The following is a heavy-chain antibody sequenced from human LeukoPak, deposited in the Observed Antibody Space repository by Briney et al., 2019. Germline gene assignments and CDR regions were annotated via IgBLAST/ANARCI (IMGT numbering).Heavy chain of an antibody. V-gene: IGHV1-69*13. Sequence: ASVKVSCKASGGTFISYAISWVRQAPGQGLEWMGGIIPIFGTTNYAQKFQGRVTITADESTSTAYMELSSLRSEDTAVYYCASPARPYYYDSSGYDYYGMDVWGQGTTVTVSS. J-gene: IGHJ6*02. CDR3: ASPARPYYYDSSGYDYYGMDV. CDR2: IIPIFGTT. CDR1: GGTFISYA. D-gene: IGHD3-22*01.